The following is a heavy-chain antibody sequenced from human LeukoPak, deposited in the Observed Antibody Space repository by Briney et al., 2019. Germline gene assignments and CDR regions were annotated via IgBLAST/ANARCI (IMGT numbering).Heavy chain of an antibody. CDR2: IYTSGST. Sequence: SQTLSLTFTVSGGSISSGSYYWRWIRQPAGKGLEWIGRIYTSGSTNYNPSLKWRVTISVDTSKNQFSLKLSSVTAADTAVYYCARRRGWSVDYWGQGTLVTVSS. CDR1: GGSISSGSYY. V-gene: IGHV4-61*02. D-gene: IGHD6-19*01. CDR3: ARRRGWSVDY. J-gene: IGHJ4*02.